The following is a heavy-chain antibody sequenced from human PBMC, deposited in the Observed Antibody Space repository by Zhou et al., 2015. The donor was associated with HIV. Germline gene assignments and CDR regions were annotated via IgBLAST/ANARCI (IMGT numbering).Heavy chain of an antibody. CDR2: INPNSGGT. Sequence: QVQLVQSGAEVKKPGASVKVSCEASGYTFTGYYMHWVRQAPGQGLEWMGWINPNSGGTNYAQKFQGRVTMTRDTSISTAYMDLRSLSSEDTAVYYCARDRGGASRPDWRYFDLWGRGTLVTVSS. J-gene: IGHJ2*01. CDR1: GYTFTGYY. D-gene: IGHD3-16*01. V-gene: IGHV1-2*02. CDR3: ARDRGGASRPDWRYFDL.